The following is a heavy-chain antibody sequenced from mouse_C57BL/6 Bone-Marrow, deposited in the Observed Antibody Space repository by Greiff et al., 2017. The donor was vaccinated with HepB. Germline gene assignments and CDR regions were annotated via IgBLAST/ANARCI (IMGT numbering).Heavy chain of an antibody. Sequence: EVQLMESGAGLVKPGGSLKLSCTASGFTFSSYAMPWVRQTPGKRLEWVATISDGGSYTYYPDNVKGRFTISRDNAKNNLYLQMSHLKSEDTAMYYGARDRGDGDFDYWGQGTALTVSA. CDR1: GFTFSSYA. CDR3: ARDRGDGDFDY. CDR2: ISDGGSYT. V-gene: IGHV5-4*01. D-gene: IGHD2-3*01. J-gene: IGHJ2*01.